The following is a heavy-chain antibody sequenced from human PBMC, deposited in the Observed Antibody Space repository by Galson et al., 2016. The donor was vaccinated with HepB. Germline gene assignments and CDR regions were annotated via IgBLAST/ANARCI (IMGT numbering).Heavy chain of an antibody. Sequence: TLSLTCTVSCGSFSSGDYYWSWIRQRPGKGLARLGFIDFIGITYYTPSLKCRVTISLEKPNNQFSPMLTSVTAADAAVYYCAKDSSGWSRDYWGQGTLVTVSS. CDR1: CGSFSSGDYY. CDR3: AKDSSGWSRDY. J-gene: IGHJ4*02. CDR2: IDFIGIT. V-gene: IGHV4-31*03. D-gene: IGHD6-19*01.